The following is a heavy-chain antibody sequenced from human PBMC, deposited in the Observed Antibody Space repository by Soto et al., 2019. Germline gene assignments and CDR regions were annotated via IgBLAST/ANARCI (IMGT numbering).Heavy chain of an antibody. V-gene: IGHV1-24*01. CDR2: FDPEDGET. J-gene: IGHJ5*02. Sequence: WASVKVSCKVSGYTLTELSMHWVRQAPGKGLEWMGGFDPEDGETIYAQKFQGRVTMTEDTSTDTAYMELSSLRSEDTAVYYCETLGVVKTGWYYDFWSGYLPWGQGTLVTVSS. D-gene: IGHD3-3*01. CDR3: ETLGVVKTGWYYDFWSGYLP. CDR1: GYTLTELS.